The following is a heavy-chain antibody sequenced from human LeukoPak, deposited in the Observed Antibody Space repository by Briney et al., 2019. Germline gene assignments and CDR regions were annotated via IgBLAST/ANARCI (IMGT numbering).Heavy chain of an antibody. Sequence: PGGSLRLSCAASGYTFSNYAMHWVRQAPGKGLEWVALISYDGSNKYYADSVKDRFTVSRDNSKSTLYLQMNSLSADDTAVYYCARESTAGYDNSGNFYFEYFQHWGQGTLVTVSS. CDR3: ARESTAGYDNSGNFYFEYFQH. CDR2: ISYDGSNK. V-gene: IGHV3-30-3*01. D-gene: IGHD3-22*01. CDR1: GYTFSNYA. J-gene: IGHJ1*01.